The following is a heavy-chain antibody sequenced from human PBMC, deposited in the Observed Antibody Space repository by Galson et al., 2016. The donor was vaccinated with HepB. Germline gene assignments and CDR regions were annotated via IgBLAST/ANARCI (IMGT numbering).Heavy chain of an antibody. CDR2: IQFDGSKK. CDR3: GAFRGDSSGYGEY. J-gene: IGHJ4*02. CDR1: GFTFSSYG. V-gene: IGHV3-33*01. Sequence: SLRLSCAGSGFTFSSYGMHWVRQAPGKGLEWVAAIQFDGSKKYYGDSVKGRFTISRENARNTVYLQMNSLTAEDTAVYYCGAFRGDSSGYGEYWSQGTLVTVSS. D-gene: IGHD5-18*01.